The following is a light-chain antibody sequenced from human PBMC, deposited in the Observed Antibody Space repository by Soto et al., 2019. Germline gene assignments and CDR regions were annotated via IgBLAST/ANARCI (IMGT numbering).Light chain of an antibody. J-gene: IGLJ2*01. V-gene: IGLV2-8*01. Sequence: QSALTQPPSASGSPGQSVTISCTGTSSDVGAYNFVSWYQQHPDKAPKLMVYEVSKRPSGVPDRFSGSKSGNTASLTVSGLQAEDEADYYCSSYAGSAKWVFGGGTKLPVL. CDR1: SSDVGAYNF. CDR3: SSYAGSAKWV. CDR2: EVS.